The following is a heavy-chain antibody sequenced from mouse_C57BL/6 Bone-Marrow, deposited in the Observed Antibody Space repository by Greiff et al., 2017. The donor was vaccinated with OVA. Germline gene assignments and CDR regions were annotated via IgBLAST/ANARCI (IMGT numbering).Heavy chain of an antibody. Sequence: QVQLQQSGTELVKPGASVKLSCKASGYTFTSYWMHWVKQRPGQGLEWIGNINPSNGGTNYNEKFKSKATLTVDKSSSTAYMQLSSLTSEDSAVNDCARAGDGYLPFAYWGQGTLVTVSA. CDR1: GYTFTSYW. CDR3: ARAGDGYLPFAY. J-gene: IGHJ3*01. D-gene: IGHD2-3*01. CDR2: INPSNGGT. V-gene: IGHV1-53*01.